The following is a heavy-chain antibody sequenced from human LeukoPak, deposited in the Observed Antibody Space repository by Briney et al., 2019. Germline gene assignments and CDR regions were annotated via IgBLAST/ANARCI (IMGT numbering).Heavy chain of an antibody. CDR3: ARATGYCSGGSCGDYFDY. D-gene: IGHD2-15*01. J-gene: IGHJ4*02. Sequence: GGSLRLSCAASGFTFSSYSMNWARQAPGKGLEWVSSISSSSSYIYYADSVKGRFTISRDNAKNSLYLQMNSLRAEDTAVYCCARATGYCSGGSCGDYFDYWGQGTLVTVSS. V-gene: IGHV3-21*01. CDR2: ISSSSSYI. CDR1: GFTFSSYS.